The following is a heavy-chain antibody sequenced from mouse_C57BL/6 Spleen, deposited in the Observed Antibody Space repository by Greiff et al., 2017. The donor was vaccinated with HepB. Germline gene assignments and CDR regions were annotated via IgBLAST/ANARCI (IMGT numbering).Heavy chain of an antibody. CDR2: IDPSDSET. V-gene: IGHV1-52*01. CDR1: GYTFTSYW. D-gene: IGHD2-1*01. Sequence: QVQLQQPGAELVRPGSSVKLSCKASGYTFTSYWMHWVKQRPIQGLEWIGNIDPSDSETHYNQKFKDKATLTVDKSSSTAYMQLSSLTSEDSAVYYGAREGGYGNYVWFAYWGQGTLVTVSA. CDR3: AREGGYGNYVWFAY. J-gene: IGHJ3*01.